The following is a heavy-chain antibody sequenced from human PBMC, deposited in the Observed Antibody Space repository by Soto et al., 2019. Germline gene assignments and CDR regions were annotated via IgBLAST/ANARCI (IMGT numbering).Heavy chain of an antibody. CDR2: ISGSGGST. V-gene: IGHV3-23*01. CDR1: GFTFSSYA. D-gene: IGHD6-19*01. Sequence: GGSLRLSCAASGFTFSSYAMSWVRQAPGKGLEWVSAISGSGGSTYYADSVKGRFTISRDNSKNTLYLQMNSLRAEDTAVYYCAKGIKVLRQWLALDYWGQGTLVTVSS. J-gene: IGHJ4*02. CDR3: AKGIKVLRQWLALDY.